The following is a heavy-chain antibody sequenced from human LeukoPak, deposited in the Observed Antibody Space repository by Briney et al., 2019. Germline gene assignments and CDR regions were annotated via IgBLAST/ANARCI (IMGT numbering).Heavy chain of an antibody. J-gene: IGHJ4*02. CDR3: ARDGQGRYCSGGNCFPFEY. CDR2: INPNSGGT. D-gene: IGHD2-15*01. CDR1: VYMFTDYY. Sequence: ASVKVSCKASVYMFTDYYIHWVRHAPGQGLEWMGWINPNSGGTNYAQEFQGRVTMTRDTSSNTGYMDLSRLTSDDTAVYYCARDGQGRYCSGGNCFPFEYWGQGILVTVSS. V-gene: IGHV1-2*02.